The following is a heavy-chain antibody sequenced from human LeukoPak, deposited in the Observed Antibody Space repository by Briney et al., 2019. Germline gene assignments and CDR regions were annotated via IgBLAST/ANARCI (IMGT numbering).Heavy chain of an antibody. D-gene: IGHD6-6*01. CDR3: ARDYSSSSLDY. Sequence: GGSLRLSCAASGFTFSSYWMHWVRQAPGKGLVWVSRINSDGSSTNYADSAKGRFTISRDNAKNSLYLQMNSLRAEDTALYYCARDYSSSSLDYWGQGTLVTVSS. CDR1: GFTFSSYW. V-gene: IGHV3-74*01. J-gene: IGHJ4*02. CDR2: INSDGSST.